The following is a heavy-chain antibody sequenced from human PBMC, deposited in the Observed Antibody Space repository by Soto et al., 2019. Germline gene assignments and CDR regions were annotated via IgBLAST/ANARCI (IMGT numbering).Heavy chain of an antibody. V-gene: IGHV4-30-4*01. D-gene: IGHD3-10*01. CDR1: GGSISSGDYY. Sequence: KPSETLSLTCTVSGGSISSGDYYWSWIRQPPGKGLEWIGYIYYSGSTYYNPSLKSRVTISVDTSKNQFSLKLSSVTAADTAVYYCASNVMTMVRGVYPRWGQGTLVTVSS. J-gene: IGHJ4*02. CDR2: IYYSGST. CDR3: ASNVMTMVRGVYPR.